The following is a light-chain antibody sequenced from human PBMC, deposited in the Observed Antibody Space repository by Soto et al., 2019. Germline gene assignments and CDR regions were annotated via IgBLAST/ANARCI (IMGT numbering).Light chain of an antibody. V-gene: IGLV2-14*01. J-gene: IGLJ3*02. CDR1: SSDVGGYNY. Sequence: QSALTQPASVSGSPGQSITISCTGTSSDVGGYNYVSWYQQHPGKAPKLMIYDASNRPSGVSNRFSGSKSGNTASLTISGLQAEDEADYYCSSYTSSIHGVFGGGTKLAVL. CDR3: SSYTSSIHGV. CDR2: DAS.